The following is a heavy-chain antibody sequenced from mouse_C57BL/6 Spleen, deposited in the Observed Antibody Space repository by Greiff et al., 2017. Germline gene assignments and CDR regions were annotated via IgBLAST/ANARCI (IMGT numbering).Heavy chain of an antibody. CDR1: GYTFTSYW. Sequence: QVQLQQPGAELVKPGASVKLSCKASGYTFTSYWMQWVKQRPGQGLEWIGEIDPSDSYTNYNQKFKGKATLTVDTSSSTAYMQLSSLTSEDSAVYYCARFGDGGDYWGQGTTLTVSS. D-gene: IGHD2-3*01. CDR3: ARFGDGGDY. J-gene: IGHJ2*01. CDR2: IDPSDSYT. V-gene: IGHV1-50*01.